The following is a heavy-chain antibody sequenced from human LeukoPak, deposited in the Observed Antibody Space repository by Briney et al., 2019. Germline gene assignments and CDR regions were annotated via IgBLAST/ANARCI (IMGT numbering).Heavy chain of an antibody. Sequence: PSETLSLTCTVAGGSMSTGGYYWSWIRQHPGKGLEWIGYIYYSGSTYYNPSLKSRVTISVDTSKNQFSLKLSSVTAADTALYYCARELSSSHYYYMDVWGKGTTVTVSS. D-gene: IGHD6-6*01. J-gene: IGHJ6*03. CDR1: GGSMSTGGYY. CDR2: IYYSGST. CDR3: ARELSSSHYYYMDV. V-gene: IGHV4-31*03.